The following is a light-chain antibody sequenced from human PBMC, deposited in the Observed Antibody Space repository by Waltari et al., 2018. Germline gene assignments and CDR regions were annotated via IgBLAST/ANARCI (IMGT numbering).Light chain of an antibody. CDR2: DDS. V-gene: IGLV2-14*03. CDR1: SSDVGGYNY. Sequence: QSALTQPASVSGSPGQSITISCTGTSSDVGGYNYVSWYHQHPGKAPKLMIYDDSNRPSGVSNRFAGSKSGNTASLTISGLQAEDEADYYCSSYTSISTLVVFGGGTKLTVL. J-gene: IGLJ2*01. CDR3: SSYTSISTLVV.